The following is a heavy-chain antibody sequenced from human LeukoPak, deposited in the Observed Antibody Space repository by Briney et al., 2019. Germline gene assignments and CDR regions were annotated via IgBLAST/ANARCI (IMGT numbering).Heavy chain of an antibody. CDR2: ISYDGSNK. V-gene: IGHV3-30*03. J-gene: IGHJ4*02. CDR3: AREANYYDSSGYPDY. D-gene: IGHD3-22*01. CDR1: GFTFSSYG. Sequence: GGSLRLSCAASGFTFSSYGINWVRQAPGKGLEWVAVISYDGSNKYYADSVKGRFTISRDNSKNTLYLQMNSLRAEDTAVYYCAREANYYDSSGYPDYWGQGTLVTVSS.